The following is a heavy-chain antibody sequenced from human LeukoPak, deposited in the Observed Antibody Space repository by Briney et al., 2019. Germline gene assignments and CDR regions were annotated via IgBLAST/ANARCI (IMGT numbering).Heavy chain of an antibody. CDR3: ARSLEYSSSSSYYYYMDV. J-gene: IGHJ6*03. V-gene: IGHV4-4*07. D-gene: IGHD6-6*01. CDR1: GGSISSYY. Sequence: SETLSLTCTVSGGSISSYYWSWIRQPAGKGLEWIGRIYISGSTNYNPSLKSRVTMSGDTSKNQFSLKLSSVTAADTAVYYCARSLEYSSSSSYYYYMDVWGKGTTVTVSS. CDR2: IYISGST.